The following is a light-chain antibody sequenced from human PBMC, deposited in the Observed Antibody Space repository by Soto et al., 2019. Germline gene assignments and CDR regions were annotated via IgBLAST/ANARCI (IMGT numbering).Light chain of an antibody. V-gene: IGKV4-1*01. CDR2: WAS. CDR1: QSVLYSSNNKNY. CDR3: QQYYDPPWT. Sequence: DIVMTQSPDSLAVSLGERATINCKSSQSVLYSSNNKNYLAWYQQDPGQPPKLLIYWASTRESGVPDRFSGSGSGTDFALTISSRQAEDVAVYYCQQYYDPPWTFGQGTKVEIK. J-gene: IGKJ1*01.